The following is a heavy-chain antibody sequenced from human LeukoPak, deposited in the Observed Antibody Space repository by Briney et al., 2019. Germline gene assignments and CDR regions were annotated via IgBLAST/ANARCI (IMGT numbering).Heavy chain of an antibody. D-gene: IGHD6-13*01. V-gene: IGHV3-21*01. J-gene: IGHJ4*02. Sequence: PGGSLRLSCAASGFTFSSYTMNWVRQAPGKGLEWVSLISSSSSHIHYADSVRGRFTISRDNAKNSLYLQMKSLRAEDTAVYYCARAGYSSSWRERDKYYFDYWGQGTLVTVSS. CDR3: ARAGYSSSWRERDKYYFDY. CDR1: GFTFSSYT. CDR2: ISSSSSHI.